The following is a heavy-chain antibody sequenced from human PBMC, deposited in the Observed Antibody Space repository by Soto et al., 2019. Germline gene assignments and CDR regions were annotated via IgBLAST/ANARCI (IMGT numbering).Heavy chain of an antibody. CDR1: GGSISSNY. V-gene: IGHV4-59*01. CDR2: VYNSGST. D-gene: IGHD6-13*01. J-gene: IGHJ4*02. Sequence: PSETLSLTCTVSGGSISSNYWTRIRQPPGKGLEWIGYVYNSGSTNYNPSLKSRVTISEDTSKSQSSLKVNSMTAADTAVYYCARYRREAVAGYTLDNWGQGILVTVSS. CDR3: ARYRREAVAGYTLDN.